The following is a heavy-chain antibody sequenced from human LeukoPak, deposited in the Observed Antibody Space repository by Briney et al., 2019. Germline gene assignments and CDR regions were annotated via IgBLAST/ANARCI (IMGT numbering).Heavy chain of an antibody. Sequence: GSLRLSCAASGFTFSRHAMNWVRQAPGKGLEWVSGISGSGSGGSTYYADSVKGRFTISRDNSKNTLYLQMNSLRAEDTAVYYCAKFLAGVAVAGTDFDYWGQGTLVAVSS. V-gene: IGHV3-23*01. CDR2: ISGSGSGGST. D-gene: IGHD6-19*01. J-gene: IGHJ4*02. CDR3: AKFLAGVAVAGTDFDY. CDR1: GFTFSRHA.